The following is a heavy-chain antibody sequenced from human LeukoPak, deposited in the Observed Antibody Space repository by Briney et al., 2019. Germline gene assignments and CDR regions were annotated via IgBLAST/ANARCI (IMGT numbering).Heavy chain of an antibody. D-gene: IGHD3-22*01. CDR3: ARHRGDYDSSGYYWFDP. Sequence: SDTLSLTCTVSGCSLSSTTYYWVRIRQPPGKGPQWIGTIYYSGSTYYNPSLERRVTISVDTSNNQFSLKLRSVTAADTAVYYCARHRGDYDSSGYYWFDPWSQGTLVSVSS. CDR2: IYYSGST. CDR1: GCSLSSTTYY. J-gene: IGHJ5*02. V-gene: IGHV4-39*01.